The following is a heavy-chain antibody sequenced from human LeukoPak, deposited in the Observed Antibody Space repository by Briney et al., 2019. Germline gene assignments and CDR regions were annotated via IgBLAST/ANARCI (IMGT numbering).Heavy chain of an antibody. CDR2: FSHCGST. CDR1: GGAFSGDY. J-gene: IGHJ4*02. Sequence: SETLSPTCAVYGGAFSGDYWSWRRQPPGPALGGIGAFSHCGSTNYNPSLKSRVTISVDTSKDQFSLKLSSVTAADTAVYYCARKRYYDSSGYYVTNNFDYWGQGTLVTVSS. CDR3: ARKRYYDSSGYYVTNNFDY. V-gene: IGHV4-34*01. D-gene: IGHD3-22*01.